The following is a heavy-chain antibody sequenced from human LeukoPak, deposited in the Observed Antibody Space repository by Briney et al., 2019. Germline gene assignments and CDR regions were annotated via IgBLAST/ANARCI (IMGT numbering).Heavy chain of an antibody. V-gene: IGHV4-34*01. D-gene: IGHD3-22*01. CDR2: ITHGGST. CDR1: GGSFSGYY. J-gene: IGHJ2*01. Sequence: PSETLSLTCAVYGGSFSGYYWSWIRQPPGKGLEWIGEITHGGSTNYNPSLKSRVTISVDTSKNQFSLKLSSVTAADTAVYYCARNYYDSSGYPFPYWYFDLWGRGTLVTVSS. CDR3: ARNYYDSSGYPFPYWYFDL.